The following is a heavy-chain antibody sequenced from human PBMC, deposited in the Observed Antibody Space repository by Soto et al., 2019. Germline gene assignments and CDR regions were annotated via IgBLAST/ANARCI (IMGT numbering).Heavy chain of an antibody. D-gene: IGHD6-19*01. V-gene: IGHV1-3*04. CDR1: GYTFTSNA. Sequence: ASVKVSCKASGYTFTSNAMHWVRQAPGQRLEWTGWINTGNGDTKYSQRFQGRVTISRDTSASTTYMELSSLRSEDTAVYYCARDHSAGWNYFDSWGQGTQVTVSS. CDR3: ARDHSAGWNYFDS. CDR2: INTGNGDT. J-gene: IGHJ4*02.